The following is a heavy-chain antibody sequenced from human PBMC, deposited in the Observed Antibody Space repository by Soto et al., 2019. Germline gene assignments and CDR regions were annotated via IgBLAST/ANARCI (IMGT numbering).Heavy chain of an antibody. Sequence: ESGPTLVNPTQTLTLTCTFSGFSLSTSGVGVGWIRQPPGKALEWLALIYWDDDNRYSPSLKSRLTITKDTSRNQVVLTMTNMDPVDTATYYCAYRRQSSNYYNFFDPWGQGTLVTVSS. V-gene: IGHV2-5*02. CDR1: GFSLSTSGVG. CDR3: AYRRQSSNYYNFFDP. CDR2: IYWDDDN. J-gene: IGHJ5*02. D-gene: IGHD3-10*01.